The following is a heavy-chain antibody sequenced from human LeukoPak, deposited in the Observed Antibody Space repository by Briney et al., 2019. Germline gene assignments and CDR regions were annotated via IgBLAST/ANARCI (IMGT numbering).Heavy chain of an antibody. D-gene: IGHD6-6*01. CDR2: ISGSGGST. V-gene: IGHV3-23*01. CDR3: AKALSSSSCYFDY. J-gene: IGHJ4*02. CDR1: GCTFSRYA. Sequence: PGGCLRLSCAASGCTFSRYAMSWVRQAPGKGLEWVSAISGSGGSTYFADSVKGRFTISRDNSKNTLYLQMNSLRAENTAVYYCAKALSSSSCYFDYWGQGTLVSVSS.